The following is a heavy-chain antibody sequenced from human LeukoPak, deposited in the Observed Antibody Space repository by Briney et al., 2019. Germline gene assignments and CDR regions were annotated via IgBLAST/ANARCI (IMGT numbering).Heavy chain of an antibody. V-gene: IGHV4-34*01. D-gene: IGHD1-7*01. CDR3: ARALTGTTAPRKYYFDY. CDR1: GGSFSGYY. J-gene: IGHJ4*02. CDR2: INHSGST. Sequence: SETLSLTCAVYGGSFSGYYWSWIRQPPGKGLEWIGEINHSGSTNYNPSLKSRVTTSVDTSKNQFSLKLSSVTAADTAVYYCARALTGTTAPRKYYFDYWGQGTLVTVSS.